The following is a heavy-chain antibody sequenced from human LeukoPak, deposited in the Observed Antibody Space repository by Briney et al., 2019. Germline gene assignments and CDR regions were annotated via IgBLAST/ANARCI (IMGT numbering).Heavy chain of an antibody. CDR3: ARVKAAAGYYYYYYIDV. Sequence: SQTLSLTCTVSGGSISSGSYYWSWIRQPAGKGLEWIGRIYTSGSTNYNPSLKSRVTISVDTSKNQFSLKLSSVTAADTAVYYCARVKAAAGYYYYYYIDVWGKGTTVTVSS. CDR1: GGSISSGSYY. V-gene: IGHV4-61*02. CDR2: IYTSGST. J-gene: IGHJ6*03. D-gene: IGHD6-13*01.